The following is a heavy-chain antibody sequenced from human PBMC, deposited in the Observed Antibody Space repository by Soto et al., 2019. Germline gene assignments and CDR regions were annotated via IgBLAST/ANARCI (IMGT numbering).Heavy chain of an antibody. Sequence: GGSLRLSCAASGFTFNTHWMHWVRQAPGKGLVWVSRINSDGSITDYADSVKGRFSISRDNPRNTLYLQMNSLSPEDTAVYYCARAMIPLGASSKGDLWGQGTLVTVSS. D-gene: IGHD1-26*01. J-gene: IGHJ5*02. CDR3: ARAMIPLGASSKGDL. CDR1: GFTFNTHW. CDR2: INSDGSIT. V-gene: IGHV3-74*01.